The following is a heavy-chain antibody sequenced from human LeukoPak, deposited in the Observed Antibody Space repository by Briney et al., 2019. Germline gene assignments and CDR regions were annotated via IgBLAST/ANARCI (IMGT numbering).Heavy chain of an antibody. J-gene: IGHJ4*02. CDR1: GGSISSGGHY. V-gene: IGHV4-31*03. CDR2: IYYSGST. D-gene: IGHD3-10*01. Sequence: PSQTLSLTCTVSGGSISSGGHYWSWIRQHPGKGLEWIGYIYYSGSTYYNPSLKSRVTISVDTSKNQFSLKLSSVTAADTAVYYCARGRSRSGDFDYWGQGTLVTVSS. CDR3: ARGRSRSGDFDY.